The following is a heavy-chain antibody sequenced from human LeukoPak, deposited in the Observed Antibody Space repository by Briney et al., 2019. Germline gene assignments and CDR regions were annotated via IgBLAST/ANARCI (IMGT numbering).Heavy chain of an antibody. CDR1: GGSISNYC. Sequence: SETLSLTCTVSGGSISNYCWSWIRQPPGKELEWIAYISHSGSTDYNPSLKSRATISVDTSKSQFSLRLSSVTAADTAVYFCARHSSIWYPFDKWGQGTLATVSS. V-gene: IGHV4-59*01. CDR3: ARHSSIWYPFDK. CDR2: ISHSGST. D-gene: IGHD6-13*01. J-gene: IGHJ4*02.